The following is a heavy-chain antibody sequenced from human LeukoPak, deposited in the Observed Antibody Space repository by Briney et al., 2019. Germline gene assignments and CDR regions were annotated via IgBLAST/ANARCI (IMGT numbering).Heavy chain of an antibody. Sequence: SETLSLTCAVYGGSFSPYYWSWIRQPPGKGLEWIGEINHSGSTNYNPSLKSRVTISVDTSKNQFSLKLSSVTAADTAVYYCARGPYGSGSFFDYWGQGTLVTVSS. CDR3: ARGPYGSGSFFDY. V-gene: IGHV4-34*01. CDR1: GGSFSPYY. D-gene: IGHD3-10*01. J-gene: IGHJ4*02. CDR2: INHSGST.